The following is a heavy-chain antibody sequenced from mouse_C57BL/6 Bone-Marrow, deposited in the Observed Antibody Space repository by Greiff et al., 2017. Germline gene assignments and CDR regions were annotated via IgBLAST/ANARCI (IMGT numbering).Heavy chain of an antibody. Sequence: QVQLQQPGTELVKPGASVKLSCKASGYTFTSYWMHWVKQRPGQGLEWIGHINPSNGGSNYNDKFKSKATLTVDKSSRTAYMPLSSVTSEDCAVYYCASYDYDPYYYAMDGWGTGTSVTVSS. CDR1: GYTFTSYW. V-gene: IGHV1-53*01. J-gene: IGHJ4*01. CDR3: ASYDYDPYYYAMDG. D-gene: IGHD1-1*01. CDR2: INPSNGGS.